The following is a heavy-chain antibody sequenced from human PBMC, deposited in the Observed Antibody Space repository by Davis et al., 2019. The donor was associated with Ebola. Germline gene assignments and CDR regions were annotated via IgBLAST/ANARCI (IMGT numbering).Heavy chain of an antibody. J-gene: IGHJ4*02. V-gene: IGHV3-23*01. CDR2: ISGSGGST. CDR3: ARGDGYNFWDY. CDR1: VITFSSYA. Sequence: GESLKISCTDSVITFSSYAMTWVRQAPGKGLEWVSAISGSGGSTYYADSVKGRFTISRDNAKNSLYLQMNSLRAEDTALYYCARGDGYNFWDYWGQGTLVTVSS. D-gene: IGHD5-24*01.